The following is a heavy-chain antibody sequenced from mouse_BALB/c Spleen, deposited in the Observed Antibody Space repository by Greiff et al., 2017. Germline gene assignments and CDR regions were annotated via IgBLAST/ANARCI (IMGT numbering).Heavy chain of an antibody. D-gene: IGHD2-1*01. J-gene: IGHJ4*01. CDR3: ARGENYYGNYDAMDY. Sequence: EVQGVESGGGLVQPGGSRKLSCAASGFTFSSFGMHWVRQAPEKGLEWVAYISSGSSTIYYADTVKGRFTISRDNPKNTLFLQMTSLRSEDTAMYYCARGENYYGNYDAMDYWGQGTSVTVSS. CDR1: GFTFSSFG. CDR2: ISSGSSTI. V-gene: IGHV5-17*02.